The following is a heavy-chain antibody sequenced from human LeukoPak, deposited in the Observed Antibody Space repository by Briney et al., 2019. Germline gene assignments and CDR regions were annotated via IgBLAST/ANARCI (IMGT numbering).Heavy chain of an antibody. J-gene: IGHJ5*02. V-gene: IGHV4-39*01. D-gene: IGHD3-10*01. CDR1: GGSISSSSYY. Sequence: SETLSLTCTVSGGSISSSSYYWGWIRQPPGKGLEWIGSIYYSGSTYYNPSLKSRVTISVDTSKNQFSLKLSSVTAADTAVHYCARHRYYGSGNIWFDPWGQGTLVTVSS. CDR2: IYYSGST. CDR3: ARHRYYGSGNIWFDP.